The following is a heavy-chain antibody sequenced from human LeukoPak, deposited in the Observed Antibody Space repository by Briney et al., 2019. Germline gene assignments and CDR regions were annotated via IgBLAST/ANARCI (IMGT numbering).Heavy chain of an antibody. Sequence: PGGSLRLSCAASGFTFSTYGMSWVRQAPGKGLEWVSAISGSSGSTYYADSVKGRFTISRDNSKNTLYLQMNSLRAEDTAVYYCAKTVSYYYGSGSYYKNPFDYWGQGTLVTVSS. CDR1: GFTFSTYG. D-gene: IGHD3-10*01. J-gene: IGHJ4*02. CDR3: AKTVSYYYGSGSYYKNPFDY. CDR2: ISGSSGST. V-gene: IGHV3-23*01.